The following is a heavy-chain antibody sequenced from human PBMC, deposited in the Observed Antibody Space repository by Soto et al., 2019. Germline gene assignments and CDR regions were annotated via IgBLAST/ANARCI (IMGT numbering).Heavy chain of an antibody. CDR2: IIPILGIA. Sequence: SVKVSCKASGGTFSSYTISWVRQAPGQGLEWMGRIIPILGIANYAQKFQGRVTITADKSTSTAYMELSSLRSEDTAVYYCARGEMATVWPFGYWGQGTLVTVFS. J-gene: IGHJ4*02. CDR1: GGTFSSYT. D-gene: IGHD4-4*01. CDR3: ARGEMATVWPFGY. V-gene: IGHV1-69*02.